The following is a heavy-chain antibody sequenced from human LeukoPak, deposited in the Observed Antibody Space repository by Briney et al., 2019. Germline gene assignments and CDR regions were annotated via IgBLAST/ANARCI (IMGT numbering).Heavy chain of an antibody. CDR3: TKGRYGDFDY. J-gene: IGHJ4*02. Sequence: GGSLRLSCAASGFTFSSYGMHWVRQAPGKGLEWVAFIRYDGSNKFYADSVKGRFTISRDNSKNTLYLQMNSLRAEDTAVYYCTKGRYGDFDYWGQGTLVTVSS. D-gene: IGHD4-17*01. CDR1: GFTFSSYG. V-gene: IGHV3-30*02. CDR2: IRYDGSNK.